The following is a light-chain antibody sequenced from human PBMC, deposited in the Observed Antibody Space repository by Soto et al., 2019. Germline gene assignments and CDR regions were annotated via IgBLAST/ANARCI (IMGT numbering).Light chain of an antibody. Sequence: DIVLTQSPATLSLSPGETANLFRSAHQSVSSYLAWYQQQAGQAPRLLIYEGSNRATGIPTRCSGSGSGTDFTLTSSGLEPEDFAVYYCQQRNNWPWTFGQGTKVDIK. J-gene: IGKJ1*01. CDR3: QQRNNWPWT. CDR1: QSVSSY. V-gene: IGKV3-11*01. CDR2: EGS.